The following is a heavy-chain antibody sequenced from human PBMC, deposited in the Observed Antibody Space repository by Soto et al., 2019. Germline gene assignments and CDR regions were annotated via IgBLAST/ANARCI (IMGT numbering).Heavy chain of an antibody. CDR1: GGTFSSYA. CDR2: IIPIFGTA. D-gene: IGHD3-22*01. V-gene: IGHV1-69*13. J-gene: IGHJ4*02. Sequence: VASVKVSCKASGGTFSSYAISWVRQAPGQGLEWMGGIIPIFGTANYAQKFQGRVTITADESTSTAYMELSSLRSEDTAVYYCASHPHYYDSSGYYPHWGQGTLVTVSS. CDR3: ASHPHYYDSSGYYPH.